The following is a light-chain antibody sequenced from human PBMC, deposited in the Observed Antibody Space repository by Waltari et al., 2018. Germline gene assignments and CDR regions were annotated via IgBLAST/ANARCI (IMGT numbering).Light chain of an antibody. V-gene: IGKV2-28*01. CDR2: LGA. CDR3: KQALQTPRT. J-gene: IGKJ4*01. Sequence: DIVLSPSPLSPSVTPGEPASLSCRARPSLLHTNGKNYLDWYLHKPGQSPQLLIYLGANRASGVPDRFSGSGSGTDFTLKISRVEAEDVAVYYCKQALQTPRTFGGGTKVEIK. CDR1: PSLLHTNGKNY.